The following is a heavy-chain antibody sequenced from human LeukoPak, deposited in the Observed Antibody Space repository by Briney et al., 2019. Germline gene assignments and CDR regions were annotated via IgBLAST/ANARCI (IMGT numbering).Heavy chain of an antibody. CDR2: ISSGGSTI. CDR1: GFTFSDYY. Sequence: GGSLRLSCAASGFTFSDYYMSWIRQAPGKGLEWVSYISSGGSTIYYADSVKGRFTISRDNAKNSLYLQMNSLRAEDTAVYYCASELVAAEGNGMDVWGQGTTVTVSS. CDR3: ASELVAAEGNGMDV. D-gene: IGHD2-15*01. V-gene: IGHV3-11*01. J-gene: IGHJ6*02.